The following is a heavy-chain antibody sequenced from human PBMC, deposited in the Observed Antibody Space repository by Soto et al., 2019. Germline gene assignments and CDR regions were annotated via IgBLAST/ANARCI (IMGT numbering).Heavy chain of an antibody. CDR3: ATSQKGYNWNYFDH. Sequence: SETLSLTCAVSGGSVSGSYYYWAWLRQSPGKGPEWIGSVFHTGFTSYNPSLESRVSVSVDTSKNQFSLKVSGVSAADTAVYYCATSQKGYNWNYFDHWGQGALVTVSS. V-gene: IGHV4-39*01. CDR2: VFHTGFT. D-gene: IGHD1-20*01. CDR1: GGSVSGSYYY. J-gene: IGHJ4*02.